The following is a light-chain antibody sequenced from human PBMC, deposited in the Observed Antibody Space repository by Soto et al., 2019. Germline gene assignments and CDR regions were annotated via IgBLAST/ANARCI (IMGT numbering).Light chain of an antibody. CDR3: GSWDYTLSAVV. CDR2: DTN. Sequence: QSVVTQPPSVSAAPGQTITISCSGRTSNIVNNFVSWYQQLPGTAPKLLIYDTNKRPSGIPPRFSGSKSGTSATLGITGLQTGDEAVYFCGSWDYTLSAVVFGGGTKLTVL. J-gene: IGLJ2*01. V-gene: IGLV1-51*01. CDR1: TSNIVNNF.